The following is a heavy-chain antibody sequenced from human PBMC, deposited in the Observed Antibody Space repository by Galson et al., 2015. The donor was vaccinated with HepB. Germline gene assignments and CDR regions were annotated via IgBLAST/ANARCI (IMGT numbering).Heavy chain of an antibody. Sequence: SVKVSCKASGYTFTSYYMHWVRQAPGQGLEWMGIINPSGGSTSYAQKFQGRVTMTRDTSTSTVYMELSSLRSEDTAVYYCARAQNTIFGVERYYYYGMDVWGQGTTVTVSS. D-gene: IGHD3-3*01. J-gene: IGHJ6*02. CDR2: INPSGGST. V-gene: IGHV1-46*01. CDR1: GYTFTSYY. CDR3: ARAQNTIFGVERYYYYGMDV.